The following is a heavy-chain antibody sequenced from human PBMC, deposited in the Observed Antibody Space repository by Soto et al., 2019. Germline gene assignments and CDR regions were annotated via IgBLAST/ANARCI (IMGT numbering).Heavy chain of an antibody. CDR2: ISAYTGDT. J-gene: IGHJ4*02. CDR1: GYTFTSYG. CDR3: ARDKRYYDGSGFVEY. V-gene: IGHV1-18*01. Sequence: ASVKVSCKASGYTFTSYGITWVRQAPGQGLEWMGWISAYTGDTNYAQKLQGRVTMTTDTSTSTAYMELRSLRSDDTAVYYCARDKRYYDGSGFVEYWGQGTPVTAPQ. D-gene: IGHD3-22*01.